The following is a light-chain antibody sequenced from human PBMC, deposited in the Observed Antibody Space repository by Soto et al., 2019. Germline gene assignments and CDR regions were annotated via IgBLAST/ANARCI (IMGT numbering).Light chain of an antibody. V-gene: IGLV2-8*01. J-gene: IGLJ1*01. CDR1: SRDIGNNNY. Sequence: QSVLTQPPSASGSPGQSVTISCTGNSRDIGNNNYVPWYQQHPGKAPKLTIYEVTKRPSGVPDRFSGSKSGNTASLTVSGLQAEDEADYYCCSYAGSRIFGPGTKVTVL. CDR3: CSYAGSRI. CDR2: EVT.